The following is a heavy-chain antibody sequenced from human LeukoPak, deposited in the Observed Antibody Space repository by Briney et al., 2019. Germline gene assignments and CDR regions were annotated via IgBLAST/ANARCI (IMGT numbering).Heavy chain of an antibody. CDR3: ARAPATNEWRCMDY. Sequence: GGSLRLSCAASGFTVSSNYMDWIRQAPGKGLEWVANIKQDGSEKRYVDPVKGRFTISRDNAKNSLYLQMNSLRAEDTAVYYCARAPATNEWRCMDYWGQGTLVTVSS. V-gene: IGHV3-7*01. CDR2: IKQDGSEK. CDR1: GFTVSSNY. D-gene: IGHD1-26*01. J-gene: IGHJ4*02.